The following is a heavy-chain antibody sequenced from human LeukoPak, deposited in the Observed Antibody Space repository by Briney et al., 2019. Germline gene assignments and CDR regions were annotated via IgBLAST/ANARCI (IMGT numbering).Heavy chain of an antibody. CDR3: ARDYYDSSGYYYIDY. V-gene: IGHV4-31*03. J-gene: IGHJ4*02. CDR2: IFYSGST. CDR1: GGSISSGDYF. Sequence: SQTLSLTCTVSGGSISSGDYFWSWIRQYPGRGLEWIGFIFYSGSTFYNPSLMSRFTMSVDTSKNQFSLKLSSVTAADTAVYYCARDYYDSSGYYYIDYWGQGTLVTVSS. D-gene: IGHD3-22*01.